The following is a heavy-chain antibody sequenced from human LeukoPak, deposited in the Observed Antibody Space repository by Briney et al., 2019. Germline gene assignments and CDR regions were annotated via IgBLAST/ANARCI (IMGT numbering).Heavy chain of an antibody. V-gene: IGHV4-59*01. CDR3: ARGELNWNDEAWWFDP. Sequence: HSETLSLTCTVSGGSISSYYWSWIRQPPGKGLEWIGYIYYSGSTNYNPSLKSRVTISVDTSKNQFSLKLSSVTAADTAVYYCARGELNWNDEAWWFDPWGQGTLVTVSS. CDR2: IYYSGST. D-gene: IGHD1-1*01. J-gene: IGHJ5*02. CDR1: GGSISSYY.